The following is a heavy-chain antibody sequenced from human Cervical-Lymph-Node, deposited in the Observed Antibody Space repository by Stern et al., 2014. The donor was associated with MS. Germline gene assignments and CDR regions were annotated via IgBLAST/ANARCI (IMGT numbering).Heavy chain of an antibody. V-gene: IGHV2-5*02. CDR3: ARTLSSGWHFDY. CDR2: IYWDDDK. CDR1: GFSLSTSAVG. J-gene: IGHJ4*02. Sequence: QITLKESGPKLMKPTQTLTLTCTFSGFSLSTSAVGVGCIRQPPGKALEGLSLIYWDDDKLYRPSLKSRVAITKDTSKNQVVLTLTNMDPVDTATYYCARTLSSGWHFDYWGQGTLVTVSS. D-gene: IGHD6-19*01.